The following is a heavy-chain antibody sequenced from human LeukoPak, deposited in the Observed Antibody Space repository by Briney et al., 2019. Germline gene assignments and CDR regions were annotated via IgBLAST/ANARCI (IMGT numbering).Heavy chain of an antibody. V-gene: IGHV1-8*01. CDR1: GYTFTSYH. J-gene: IGHJ5*02. CDR3: MAKTYYDFWSGSYNWFDP. CDR2: MNPNSGNT. Sequence: ASVTVSCKASGYTFTSYHMHWVRQATGQGLEWMGWMNPNSGNTGYAQKFQGRVTMTRNTSISTAYMELSSLRSEDTAVYYCMAKTYYDFWSGSYNWFDPWGQGTLVTVSS. D-gene: IGHD3-3*01.